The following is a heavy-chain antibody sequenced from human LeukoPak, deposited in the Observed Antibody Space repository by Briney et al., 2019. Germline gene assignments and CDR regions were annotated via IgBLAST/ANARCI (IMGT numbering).Heavy chain of an antibody. J-gene: IGHJ5*02. V-gene: IGHV4-59*02. CDR2: SSHSGNT. CDR1: GFTVSSYY. Sequence: PGGSLRLSSAASGFTVSSYYWIWIRQPPGKGLEWIGHSSHSGNTKYSPSLESRVTISLDTSKNQVSLRLGSVTAADTAVYYCARGSSVWFVGYFDPWGQGTRVTVSS. CDR3: ARGSSVWFVGYFDP. D-gene: IGHD3-10*01.